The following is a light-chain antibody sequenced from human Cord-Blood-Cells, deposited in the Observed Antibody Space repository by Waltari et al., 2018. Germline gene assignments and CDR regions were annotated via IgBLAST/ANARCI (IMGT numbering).Light chain of an antibody. V-gene: IGLV2-23*01. Sequence: QSALTQPASVSGSPGQSITISCTGTSSDVGSYNPVSWYQQHPGKAPKLLIYEGSKRHSGVSSRFSGSKSGHTASLTISGLQAEDEADYYCCSYAGSSTWVFGGGTKLTV. CDR1: SSDVGSYNP. CDR2: EGS. CDR3: CSYAGSSTWV. J-gene: IGLJ3*02.